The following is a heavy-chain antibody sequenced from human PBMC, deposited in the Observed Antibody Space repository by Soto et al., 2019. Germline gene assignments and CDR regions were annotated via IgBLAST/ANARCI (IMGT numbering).Heavy chain of an antibody. CDR3: ARPRLELSHDGFAV. D-gene: IGHD1-7*01. Sequence: GESLKISCKGSGYIFSRYWIAWVRQMPGKGLEWMGIIYPGDSDARISPSFQGQVTISADKSISTAFLQWSSLKASDTAIYYCARPRLELSHDGFAVWGQGTIVTV. V-gene: IGHV5-51*01. CDR2: IYPGDSDA. J-gene: IGHJ3*01. CDR1: GYIFSRYW.